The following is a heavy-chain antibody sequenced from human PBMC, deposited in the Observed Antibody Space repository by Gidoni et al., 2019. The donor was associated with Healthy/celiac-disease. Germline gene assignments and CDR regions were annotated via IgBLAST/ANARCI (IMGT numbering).Heavy chain of an antibody. Sequence: QVQLVESGGGVVQPGRSLRLSCAASGFTFSSYGMHWVRQAPGKGLEWVAVISYDGSNKYYADSVKGRFTISRDNSKNTLYLQMNSLRAEDTAVYYCAKDRGREGSYYFDYWGQGTLVTVSS. D-gene: IGHD6-25*01. CDR2: ISYDGSNK. J-gene: IGHJ4*02. CDR1: GFTFSSYG. V-gene: IGHV3-30*18. CDR3: AKDRGREGSYYFDY.